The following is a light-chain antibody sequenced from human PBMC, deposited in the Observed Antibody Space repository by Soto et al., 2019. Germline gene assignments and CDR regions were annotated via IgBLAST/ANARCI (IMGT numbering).Light chain of an antibody. CDR2: DAS. CDR3: QQYNSYPYT. J-gene: IGKJ2*01. CDR1: QSISSW. Sequence: DIQMTQSPSTLSASVGDRVTITCRASQSISSWLAWYQQKPGKAPKLLIYDASSLESGVPSRFSGSGSGTEFTRTISSLQPDDFATYYCQQYNSYPYTFDQGTKLEIK. V-gene: IGKV1-5*01.